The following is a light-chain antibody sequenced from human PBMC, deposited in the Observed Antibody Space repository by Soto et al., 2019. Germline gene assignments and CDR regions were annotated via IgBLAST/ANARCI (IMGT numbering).Light chain of an antibody. Sequence: EIGMTQSPATLSLSPVERATLSCRASQSVSSSYLAWYQQKPGQAPRLLIYGASNRATGIPARFSGSGSGTEFTLTISSLQSEDFAVYYCQQYNSRPLTFGGGTKVDIK. CDR3: QQYNSRPLT. V-gene: IGKV3D-15*01. CDR1: QSVSSSY. J-gene: IGKJ4*01. CDR2: GAS.